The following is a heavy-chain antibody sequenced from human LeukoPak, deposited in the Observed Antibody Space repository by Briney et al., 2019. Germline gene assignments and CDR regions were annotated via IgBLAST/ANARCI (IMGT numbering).Heavy chain of an antibody. D-gene: IGHD2-15*01. CDR3: ARDPGSSVGIVVVQHATDAFDI. CDR2: NIPPFGTP. CDR1: GGMFSTTA. Sequence: SVKVSCKASGGMFSTTAINWVRQAPGQGLEWMGGNIPPFGTPDYAQKFQGRVTITADESTSTVYMELTSLTSEDTAIYYCARDPGSSVGIVVVQHATDAFDIRGQGTMVTVSS. J-gene: IGHJ3*02. V-gene: IGHV1-69*13.